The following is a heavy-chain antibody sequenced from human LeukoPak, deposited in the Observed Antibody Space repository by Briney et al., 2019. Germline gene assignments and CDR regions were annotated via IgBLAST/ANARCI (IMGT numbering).Heavy chain of an antibody. D-gene: IGHD2-2*01. CDR3: ASERQYCSSTSCYYYYGMDV. V-gene: IGHV4-30-2*01. J-gene: IGHJ6*02. CDR2: IYHSGST. CDR1: GGSISSGGYS. Sequence: SETLSLTCAVSGGSISSGGYSWSWIRQPPGKGLEWIGYIYHSGSTYYNPSLKSRVTISVDRSKNQFSLKLSSVTAADTAVYYCASERQYCSSTSCYYYYGMDVWGQGTTVTVSS.